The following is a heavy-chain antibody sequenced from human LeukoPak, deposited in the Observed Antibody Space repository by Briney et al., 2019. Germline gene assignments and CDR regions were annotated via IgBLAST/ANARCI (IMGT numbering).Heavy chain of an antibody. V-gene: IGHV3-48*04. J-gene: IGHJ4*02. CDR3: ARGRDLFDS. CDR2: ISSSSATI. CDR1: GFTFNTYS. Sequence: GRSLRLSCVASGFTFNTYSMNWVSQAEGKGMEWISYISSSSATIYYADTVKGRFTISRDNAKNSLYLQMTSLRAEDTAVYYCARGRDLFDSWGQGTLVIVSS.